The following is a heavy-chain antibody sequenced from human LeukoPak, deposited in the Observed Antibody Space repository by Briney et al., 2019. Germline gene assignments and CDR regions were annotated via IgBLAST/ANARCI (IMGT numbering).Heavy chain of an antibody. V-gene: IGHV3-33*01. J-gene: IGHJ4*02. D-gene: IGHD3-22*01. CDR3: ARAIISHYYDSSGYQYYFDY. Sequence: GRSLRLSCAASGFTFSTYGMHWVRQAPGKGLQWVAVIWYDGNNKYYADSVKGRFTISRDNSKNTLYLQMNSLRAEDTAVYYCARAIISHYYDSSGYQYYFDYWGQGTLVTVSS. CDR1: GFTFSTYG. CDR2: IWYDGNNK.